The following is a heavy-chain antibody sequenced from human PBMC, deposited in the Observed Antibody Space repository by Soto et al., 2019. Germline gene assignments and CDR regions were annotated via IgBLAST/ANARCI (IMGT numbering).Heavy chain of an antibody. V-gene: IGHV6-1*01. CDR2: TYYRFKWYS. Sequence: SQTLSLTCVVSGDSVSSNSAAWNWIRQSPSRGLEWLGRTYYRFKWYSYYAESVKGRITINADTSKNQFSLHLNSLTPQDTAVYYCARGPSPLAYWGRGTVVTVSS. J-gene: IGHJ4*02. CDR1: GDSVSSNSAA. CDR3: ARGPSPLAY. D-gene: IGHD6-6*01.